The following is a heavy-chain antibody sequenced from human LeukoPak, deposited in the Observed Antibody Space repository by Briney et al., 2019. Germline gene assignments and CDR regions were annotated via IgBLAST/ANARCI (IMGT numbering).Heavy chain of an antibody. D-gene: IGHD2-2*01. CDR2: VSYDVSNI. Sequence: PGGALRLSCAASGFTFSDYALHWVRQAPGKGLEWVAVVSYDVSNISYADSVKARFTISRDNSPNTLYLQMTSLRAEATAVYYCARDPRAYCISTSCYALYYWGQGTLVTVSS. CDR3: ARDPRAYCISTSCYALYY. V-gene: IGHV3-30*04. CDR1: GFTFSDYA. J-gene: IGHJ4*02.